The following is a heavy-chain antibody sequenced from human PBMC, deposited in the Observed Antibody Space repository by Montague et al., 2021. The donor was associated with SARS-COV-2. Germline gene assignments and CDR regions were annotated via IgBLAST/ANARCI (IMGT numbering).Heavy chain of an antibody. D-gene: IGHD1-26*01. V-gene: IGHV3-23*01. J-gene: IGHJ4*02. CDR3: AKDQVYSGSYFAD. CDR1: GFTFSSYA. Sequence: SLRLSCAAPGFTFSSYAMSWVRQAPGKGLEWVSAITGSGGGTYYAGSVKGRFTISKDNPKNMLYLQMNSLRAEDTAVYYCAKDQVYSGSYFADWGQGTLVTVSS. CDR2: ITGSGGGT.